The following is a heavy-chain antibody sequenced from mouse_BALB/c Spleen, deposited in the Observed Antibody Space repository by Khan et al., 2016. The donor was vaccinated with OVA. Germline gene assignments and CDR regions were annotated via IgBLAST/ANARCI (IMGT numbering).Heavy chain of an antibody. CDR2: IWSDGST. J-gene: IGHJ4*01. CDR1: GFSLTNYG. Sequence: VKLEESGPGLVAPSQSLSITCTISGFSLTNYGIHWVRQPPGKSLEWLVVIWSDGSTTYNSALKSRLSISKDNSKSQVFLKMNSLQTDDSAMYYCARQPYYHYYIMDYWGQGTSVTVSS. CDR3: ARQPYYHYYIMDY. D-gene: IGHD2-10*01. V-gene: IGHV2-6-1*01.